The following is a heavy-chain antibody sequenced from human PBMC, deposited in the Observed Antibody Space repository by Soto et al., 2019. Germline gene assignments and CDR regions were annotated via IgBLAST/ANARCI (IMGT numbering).Heavy chain of an antibody. J-gene: IGHJ6*02. CDR3: ARFLVTSRSGYAMDV. V-gene: IGHV1-69*13. CDR2: IIPIYGTA. Sequence: SVKVSCKASGGTFSSFTISWVRQAPGQGLEWMGGIIPIYGTANYAQKFQGRVTITADASTRTAYMELSSLKASDTAMYYCARFLVTSRSGYAMDVWGLGTTVTVSS. CDR1: GGTFSSFT. D-gene: IGHD4-4*01.